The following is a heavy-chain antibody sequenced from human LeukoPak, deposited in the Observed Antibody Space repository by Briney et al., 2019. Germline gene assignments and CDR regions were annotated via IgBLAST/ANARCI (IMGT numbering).Heavy chain of an antibody. CDR1: GGSFSGYY. CDR3: ARVKDYYYGMDV. Sequence: SETLSLTCAVYGGSFSGYYWSWIRQPPGKGLERIGEINHSGSTNYNPSLKGRVTISVDTSKNQFSLKLSSVTAADTAVYYCARVKDYYYGMDVWGQGTTVTVSS. V-gene: IGHV4-34*01. J-gene: IGHJ6*02. CDR2: INHSGST.